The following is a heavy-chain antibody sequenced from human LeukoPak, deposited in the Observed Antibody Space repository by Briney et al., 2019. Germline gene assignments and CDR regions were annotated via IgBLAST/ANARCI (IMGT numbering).Heavy chain of an antibody. J-gene: IGHJ6*03. CDR2: IYPGDSDT. CDR1: GYNFKNNW. CDR3: ARHSPQYYDFWSGYSNYYYYYMDV. Sequence: GESLKISCKGSGYNFKNNWIGWVRQMPGKGLECMGIIYPGDSDTRYSPSFQGQVTISADKSISTAYLQWSSLKASDTAMYYCARHSPQYYDFWSGYSNYYYYYMDVWGKGTTVTVSS. V-gene: IGHV5-51*01. D-gene: IGHD3-3*01.